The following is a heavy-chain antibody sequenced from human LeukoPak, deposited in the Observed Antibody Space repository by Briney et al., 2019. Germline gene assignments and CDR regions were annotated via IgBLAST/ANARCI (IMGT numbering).Heavy chain of an antibody. CDR2: IYYSGST. J-gene: IGHJ6*02. D-gene: IGHD2-21*02. CDR3: ARALHIVVVTARPAYYYGMDV. CDR1: GGSISSSSYY. Sequence: PSETLSLTCTVSGGSISSSSYYWGWIRQPPGKGLEWIGSIYYSGSTYYNPSLKSRVTISVDKSKNQFSLKLSSVTAADTAVYYCARALHIVVVTARPAYYYGMDVWGQGTTVTVSS. V-gene: IGHV4-39*07.